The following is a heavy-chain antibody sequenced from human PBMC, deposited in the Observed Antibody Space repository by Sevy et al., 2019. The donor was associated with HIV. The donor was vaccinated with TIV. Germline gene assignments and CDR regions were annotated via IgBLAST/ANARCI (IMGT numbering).Heavy chain of an antibody. CDR2: ISYDAVNK. CDR3: ALERLSSDVAEYFQN. D-gene: IGHD1-1*01. J-gene: IGHJ1*01. CDR1: GFTFNRCS. V-gene: IGHV3-30-3*01. Sequence: GGSLRLSCAASGFTFNRCSMHWVRQAPGKGLEWVATISYDAVNKHYADSVRGRFTISRDNFQNSLFLQMNSLRTEDTAMYYCALERLSSDVAEYFQNWGQGTLVTVSS.